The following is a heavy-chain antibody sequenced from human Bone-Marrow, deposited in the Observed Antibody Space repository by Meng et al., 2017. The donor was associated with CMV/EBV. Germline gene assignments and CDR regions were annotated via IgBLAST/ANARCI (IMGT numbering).Heavy chain of an antibody. V-gene: IGHV3-30*02. D-gene: IGHD6-13*01. CDR1: GFTFSSSG. J-gene: IGHJ4*02. Sequence: GESLKISCAASGFTFSSSGMHWVRQAPGKGLEWVAFIRYDGSNKYYADSVKGRFTISRDNSKNTLYLQMNSLRAEDTAVYYCARGSSSWYALDYWGQGKLVNVDS. CDR2: IRYDGSNK. CDR3: ARGSSSWYALDY.